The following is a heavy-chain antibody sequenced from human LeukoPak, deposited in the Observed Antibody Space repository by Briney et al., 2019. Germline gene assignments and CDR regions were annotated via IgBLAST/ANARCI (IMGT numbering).Heavy chain of an antibody. Sequence: ASVKVSFKASGYTFTSYGISLVRQAPGQGLEWMGWISAYNGNTNYAQKLQGRVTMTTDTSTRTAYMELRSLRSDETAVYYCASIKDYGSGSLTPPFEYWGQGPLVTVSS. CDR1: GYTFTSYG. D-gene: IGHD3-10*01. V-gene: IGHV1-18*01. CDR2: ISAYNGNT. J-gene: IGHJ4*02. CDR3: ASIKDYGSGSLTPPFEY.